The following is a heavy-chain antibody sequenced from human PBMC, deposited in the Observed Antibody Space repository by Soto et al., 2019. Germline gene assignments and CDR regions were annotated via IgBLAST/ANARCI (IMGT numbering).Heavy chain of an antibody. J-gene: IGHJ4*02. D-gene: IGHD3-9*01. CDR3: ASKIVTPGYHYYDY. V-gene: IGHV3-48*03. CDR1: VFSFSSCE. Sequence: SLSLSCAASVFSFSSCEMSWVRQAPGKGLEWVSYISGSGTSTQYSDSVKGRFTISRDNAKNSLHLQMNSLGAEDTAVYYCASKIVTPGYHYYDYWGQGTLVTVS. CDR2: ISGSGTST.